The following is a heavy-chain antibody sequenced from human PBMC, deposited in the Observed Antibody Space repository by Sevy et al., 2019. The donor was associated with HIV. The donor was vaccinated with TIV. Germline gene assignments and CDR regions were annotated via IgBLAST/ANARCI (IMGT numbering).Heavy chain of an antibody. CDR3: ATGIAAAGTHFDY. V-gene: IGHV1-24*01. Sequence: ASVKVSCKVSGYTLTELSMHWVRQAPGKGLEWMGGFDPEDGETIYAQMFQGRVTMTEDTSTDTAYMELSSLRSEDTAVYYCATGIAAAGTHFDYWGQGTLVTVSS. CDR1: GYTLTELS. CDR2: FDPEDGET. J-gene: IGHJ4*02. D-gene: IGHD6-13*01.